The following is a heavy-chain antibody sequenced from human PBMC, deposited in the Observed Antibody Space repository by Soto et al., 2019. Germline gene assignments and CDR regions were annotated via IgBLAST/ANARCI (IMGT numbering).Heavy chain of an antibody. D-gene: IGHD6-19*01. CDR1: GFTFSTYG. J-gene: IGHJ6*02. Sequence: GGSMRRSCAASGFTFSTYGMHWDRQTPGKGLEGVAVMWYDGTNEKYADSVKGRFTISRDNSKSTLYLQMNSLRAEVTGVYYFATTDSSSGTCPCGIVCVSSLVYWGQGTTV. CDR2: MWYDGTNE. CDR3: ATTDSSSGTCPCGIVCVSSLVY. V-gene: IGHV3-33*03.